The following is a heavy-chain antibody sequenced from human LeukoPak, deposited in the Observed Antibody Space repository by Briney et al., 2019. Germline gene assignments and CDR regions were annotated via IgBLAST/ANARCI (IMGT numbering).Heavy chain of an antibody. D-gene: IGHD2/OR15-2a*01. CDR1: GGTFSSYA. J-gene: IGHJ4*02. CDR3: ARAFMYPFSDYFDY. CDR2: IIPIFGTA. Sequence: SVKVSCKASGGTFSSYAISWVRQAPGQGLEWMGRIIPIFGTANYAQEFQGRVTITTDESTNTAYMELSSLRSEDTAVYYCARAFMYPFSDYFDYWGQGTLVTVSS. V-gene: IGHV1-69*05.